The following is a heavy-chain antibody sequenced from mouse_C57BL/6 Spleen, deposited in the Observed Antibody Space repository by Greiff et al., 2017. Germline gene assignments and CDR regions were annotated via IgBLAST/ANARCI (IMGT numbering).Heavy chain of an antibody. J-gene: IGHJ2*01. D-gene: IGHD1-1*01. V-gene: IGHV1-69*01. Sequence: VQLQQPGAELVMPGASVKLSCKASGYTFTSYWMHWVKQRPGQGLEWIGEIDPSDSYTNYNQKFKGKSTLTVDKSSSTAYMQLSSLTSEDSAGYYGARAVITTVVATNYFDYWGQGTTLTVSS. CDR1: GYTFTSYW. CDR2: IDPSDSYT. CDR3: ARAVITTVVATNYFDY.